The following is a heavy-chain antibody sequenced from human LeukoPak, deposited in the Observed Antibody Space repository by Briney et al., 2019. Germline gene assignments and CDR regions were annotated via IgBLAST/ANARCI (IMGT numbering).Heavy chain of an antibody. J-gene: IGHJ4*02. CDR3: AKDLGSVGATYLPPLR. D-gene: IGHD1-26*01. CDR2: ISSSGSTI. CDR1: GFTFSSYE. V-gene: IGHV3-48*03. Sequence: QPGGSLRLSCAASGFTFSSYEMNWVRQAPGKGLEWVSYISSSGSTIYYADSVKGRFTISRDNAKNSLYLQMNSLRAEDTAVYYCAKDLGSVGATYLPPLRWGQGTLVTVSS.